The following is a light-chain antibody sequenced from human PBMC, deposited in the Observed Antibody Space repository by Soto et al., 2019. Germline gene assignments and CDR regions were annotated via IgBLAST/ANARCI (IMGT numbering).Light chain of an antibody. CDR2: GAS. V-gene: IGKV1-9*01. J-gene: IGKJ1*01. CDR1: QGISTS. CDR3: QQLNSYPQT. Sequence: IQLTQSPSSLSASVRDRVTITCRASQGISTSVVWYQQKPGKAPKLLIYGASPLQGGVPSRFSGSGSGTDFTLTISSLQPEDFATYYCQQLNSYPQTFGQGTKVDI.